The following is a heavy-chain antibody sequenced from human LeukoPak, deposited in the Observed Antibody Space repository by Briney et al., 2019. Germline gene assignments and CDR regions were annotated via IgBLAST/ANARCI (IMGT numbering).Heavy chain of an antibody. D-gene: IGHD2-2*01. V-gene: IGHV4-59*08. Sequence: PSETLSLTCTVSGGSISSYYWSWIRQPPGKGLEWIGYIYYSGSTNYNPSLKSRVTISVDTSKNQFSLKLSSVTAADTAVYYCARVRCSSTSCYVIDYWGQGTLVTVSS. CDR3: ARVRCSSTSCYVIDY. J-gene: IGHJ4*02. CDR2: IYYSGST. CDR1: GGSISSYY.